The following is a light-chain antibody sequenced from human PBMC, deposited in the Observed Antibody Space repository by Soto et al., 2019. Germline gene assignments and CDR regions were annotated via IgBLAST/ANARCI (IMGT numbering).Light chain of an antibody. CDR1: SSDVGGYNY. V-gene: IGLV2-11*01. CDR2: DVG. J-gene: IGLJ1*01. Sequence: QSVLTQPRSVSGSPGQSVTISCTGTSSDVGGYNYVSWYQQHPGKAPKLMIYDVGKRPSGVPDRFSGSKSDNTASLTISGLQAEDEADYYCRPYARSYPPLLGTG. CDR3: RPYARSYPPL.